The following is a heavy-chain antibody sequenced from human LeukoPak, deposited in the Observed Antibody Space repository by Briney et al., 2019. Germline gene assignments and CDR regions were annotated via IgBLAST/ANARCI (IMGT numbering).Heavy chain of an antibody. CDR1: GYSISSGYY. CDR2: IFHSGST. V-gene: IGHV4-38-2*02. CDR3: ARVGYYPDYYMDV. Sequence: SETLSLTCTGSGYSISSGYYWGWIRQPPGKGLEWIGTIFHSGSTYSNPSLKSRVTISVDTSKNQFSLNLSSVTAADTAVYYCARVGYYPDYYMDVWGKGTTVTVPS. D-gene: IGHD2-21*01. J-gene: IGHJ6*03.